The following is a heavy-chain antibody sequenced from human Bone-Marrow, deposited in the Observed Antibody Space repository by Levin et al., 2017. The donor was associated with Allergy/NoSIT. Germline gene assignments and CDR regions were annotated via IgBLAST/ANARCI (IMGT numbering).Heavy chain of an antibody. CDR3: VKGRPGMKLNYFYMDV. J-gene: IGHJ6*03. V-gene: IGHV3-30*18. CDR2: ISYDGSDK. D-gene: IGHD4-23*01. Sequence: PGGSLRLSCAASGFNFYAFGMHWVRQAPGKGLEWVAYISYDGSDKDYPDSVKGRFSISRENSKNTVDLDMDSLTTDDTAVYYCVKGRPGMKLNYFYMDVWGNGTTVSVSS. CDR1: GFNFYAFG.